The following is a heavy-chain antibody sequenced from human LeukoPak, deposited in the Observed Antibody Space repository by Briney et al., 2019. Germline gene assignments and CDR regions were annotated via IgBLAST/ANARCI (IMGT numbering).Heavy chain of an antibody. V-gene: IGHV1-8*01. J-gene: IGHJ4*02. D-gene: IGHD3-22*01. CDR3: ARGSTRTITMITFFDY. CDR1: GYTLTSYD. CDR2: MNPNSGRT. Sequence: ASVKVSCKASGYTLTSYDINWVRQATGQGLEWMGWMNPNSGRTGYAQNFQGRITITRNTSISTAYMELSSLRSEDTAVYYCARGSTRTITMITFFDYWGQGTLVTVSS.